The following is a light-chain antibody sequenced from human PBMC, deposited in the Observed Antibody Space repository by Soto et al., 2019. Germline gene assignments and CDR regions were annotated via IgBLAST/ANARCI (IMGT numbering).Light chain of an antibody. CDR3: QQSYSTVFT. V-gene: IGKV1-39*01. Sequence: DIQMTQSPSSLSASVGDRVTITCRASQSISSYLNWYQQKPGKAPKLLIYAASSLQSGVPSRISGSGSGTDFTLTISSLHPEDFATYYCQQSYSTVFTFGPGTKVDIK. CDR2: AAS. CDR1: QSISSY. J-gene: IGKJ3*01.